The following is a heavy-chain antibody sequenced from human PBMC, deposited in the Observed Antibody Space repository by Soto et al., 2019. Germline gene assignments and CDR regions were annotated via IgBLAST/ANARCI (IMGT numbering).Heavy chain of an antibody. D-gene: IGHD3-22*01. CDR3: ARALTYYYDIDY. J-gene: IGHJ4*02. CDR1: GFTFSNYG. CDR2: ISYDGSST. V-gene: IGHV3-30*03. Sequence: GGSLRLSCAASGFTFSNYGMYWVRQAPGKGLVWVAFISYDGSSTFYADPMKGRHTISRDNAKNMLHLQMNSLRAEDTAVYYCARALTYYYDIDYWGQGTLVTVSS.